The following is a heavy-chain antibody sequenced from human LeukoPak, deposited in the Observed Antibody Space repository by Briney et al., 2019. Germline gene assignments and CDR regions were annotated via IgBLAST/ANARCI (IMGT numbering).Heavy chain of an antibody. CDR2: IKQDGSEK. J-gene: IGHJ4*02. V-gene: IGHV3-7*01. Sequence: ETLSLTCAVYGGSFSGYYWSWVRQAPGKGLEWVANIKQDGSEKYYVDSVKGRFTISRDNAKNSLYLQMNSLRAEDTAVYYCARDGSVPAEDYWGQGTLVTVSS. CDR1: GGSFSGYY. CDR3: ARDGSVPAEDY. D-gene: IGHD2-2*01.